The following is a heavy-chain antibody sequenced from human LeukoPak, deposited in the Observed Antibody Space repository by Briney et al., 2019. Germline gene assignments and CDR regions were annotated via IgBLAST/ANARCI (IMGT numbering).Heavy chain of an antibody. CDR2: INWNGGST. J-gene: IGHJ4*02. CDR1: GFTFDDYG. V-gene: IGHV3-20*04. CDR3: ARGTLKAAATDFDY. D-gene: IGHD6-13*01. Sequence: GGSLRLSCAASGFTFDDYGMSWVRQAPGKGLEWVSGINWNGGSTGYADSVKGRFTISRDNAKNSLHLQMNSLRAEDTALYYCARGTLKAAATDFDYWGQGTLVTVSS.